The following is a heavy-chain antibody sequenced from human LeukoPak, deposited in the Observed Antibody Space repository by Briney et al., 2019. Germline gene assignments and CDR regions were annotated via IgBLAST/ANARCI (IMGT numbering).Heavy chain of an antibody. CDR3: ARELAGYGKLDY. Sequence: ASQTLSLTCTVAGVSISSGSYVWGWIRQPAGKGLEWIGRMYTNGSPSDNRSLKSRITISPATSKNHFSLKLSSVTAADTAVYYCARELAGYGKLDYWGQGTLVTVSS. CDR1: GVSISSGSYV. J-gene: IGHJ4*02. D-gene: IGHD5-12*01. CDR2: MYTNGSP. V-gene: IGHV4-61*02.